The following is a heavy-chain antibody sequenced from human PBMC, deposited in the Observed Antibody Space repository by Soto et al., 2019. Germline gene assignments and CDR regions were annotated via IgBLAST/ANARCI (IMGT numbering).Heavy chain of an antibody. CDR3: ARGYSSSPTNYYDYYGMDV. CDR2: TSYRSKWYN. D-gene: IGHD6-6*01. Sequence: PSQTLSLTCAISGDSVSSNSAAWNWIRQSPSRGLEWLGRTSYRSKWYNDYAVSVKSRITINPDTSKNQFSLQLNSVTPEDTAVYYCARGYSSSPTNYYDYYGMDVWGQGTTVTVSS. V-gene: IGHV6-1*01. CDR1: GDSVSSNSAA. J-gene: IGHJ6*02.